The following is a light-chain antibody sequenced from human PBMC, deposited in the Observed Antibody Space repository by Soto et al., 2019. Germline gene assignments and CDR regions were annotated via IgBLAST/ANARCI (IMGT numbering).Light chain of an antibody. Sequence: EFVMTQSPATLSVSPGERVTLSCRASQSVNINLAWYQQKPGQAPRLLIYGTSNRAAAIPARFSGSGSGTEFTLTIGSLQSEDLAVYYCHQNNDWPPTFGQGTKVDIK. V-gene: IGKV3-15*01. CDR3: HQNNDWPPT. CDR2: GTS. CDR1: QSVNIN. J-gene: IGKJ1*01.